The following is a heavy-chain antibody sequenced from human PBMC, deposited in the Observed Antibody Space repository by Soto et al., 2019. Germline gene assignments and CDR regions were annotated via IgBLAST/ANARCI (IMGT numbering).Heavy chain of an antibody. J-gene: IGHJ4*02. Sequence: QVQLVQSGAEVKKPGASVKVSCKASGYTFSSYDITWVRQAAGQGLEWMGWVNPNSGDTDYAQKFQGRVTMTRDTSRRTAYMELSSLRSEDSAVYYCARKGFLDLFLDFWGQGTLVTVSS. CDR3: ARKGFLDLFLDF. V-gene: IGHV1-8*01. D-gene: IGHD3-9*01. CDR2: VNPNSGDT. CDR1: GYTFSSYD.